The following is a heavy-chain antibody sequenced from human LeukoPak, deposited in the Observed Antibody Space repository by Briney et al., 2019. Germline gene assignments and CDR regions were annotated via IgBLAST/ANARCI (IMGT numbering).Heavy chain of an antibody. CDR3: AASTKHTAMVDY. Sequence: GGSLRLSCAASGFTFSIYSMKWVRQAPGKGREWVSSIGSSSSYVYYADSVKGRFTISRDNATNSLHLQMNSLRAEDTAVYYCAASTKHTAMVDYWGQGTLVTVSS. J-gene: IGHJ4*02. V-gene: IGHV3-21*01. CDR2: IGSSSSYV. D-gene: IGHD5-18*01. CDR1: GFTFSIYS.